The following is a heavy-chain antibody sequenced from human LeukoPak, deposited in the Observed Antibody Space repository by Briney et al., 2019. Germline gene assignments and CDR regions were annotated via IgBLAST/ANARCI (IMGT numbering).Heavy chain of an antibody. J-gene: IGHJ4*02. CDR2: INHSGST. D-gene: IGHD4-17*01. CDR3: ARTFMTTVTTALDY. Sequence: MASETLSLTCAVYGGSFSGYYWSWIRQPPGKGLGWIGEINHSGSTNYNPSLKSRVTISVDTSKNQFSLKLSSVTAADTAVYYCARTFMTTVTTALDYWGQGTLVTVSS. V-gene: IGHV4-34*01. CDR1: GGSFSGYY.